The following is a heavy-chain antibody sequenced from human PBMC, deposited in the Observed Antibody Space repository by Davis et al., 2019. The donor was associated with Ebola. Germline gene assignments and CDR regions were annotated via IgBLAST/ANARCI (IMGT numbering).Heavy chain of an antibody. V-gene: IGHV4-59*01. CDR1: AGSISRYY. CDR3: ARDSTRAAFDY. CDR2: IYYSGST. Sequence: MPSETLSLTCSVSAGSISRYYWSWIRQPPGKGLEWIGYIYYSGSTNYNPSLKSRVTISVDTSKNQFSLKLSSVTAADTAVYYCARDSTRAAFDYWGQGTLVTVSS. D-gene: IGHD3-10*01. J-gene: IGHJ4*02.